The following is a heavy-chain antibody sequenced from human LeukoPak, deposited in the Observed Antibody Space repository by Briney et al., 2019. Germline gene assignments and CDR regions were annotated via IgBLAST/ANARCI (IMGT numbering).Heavy chain of an antibody. J-gene: IGHJ6*03. CDR3: ARDKSYSSSWYNYYYYYYKDV. CDR2: IKQGGSEK. D-gene: IGHD6-13*01. Sequence: GGSLRLSCAASGFTFSSYRMSWVRQAPGKGLEWVANIKQGGSEKYYVDSVKGRFTISRDNAKNSLYLQMNSLRAEDTAVYYCARDKSYSSSWYNYYYYYYKDVWGKGTTVTVSS. V-gene: IGHV3-7*01. CDR1: GFTFSSYR.